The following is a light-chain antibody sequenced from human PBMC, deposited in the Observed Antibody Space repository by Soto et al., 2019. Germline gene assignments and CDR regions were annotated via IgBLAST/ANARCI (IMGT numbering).Light chain of an antibody. Sequence: QSVLTQPPSASGTPGQRVTISCSGSNSNIGSNTVNWYRQLPGTAPKLLIYSNNQRPSGVPHRFSGSRSGTSASLAISGLQSDDEADYYCAAWDDSLSGRVIFGGGTKLTVL. J-gene: IGLJ2*01. CDR1: NSNIGSNT. V-gene: IGLV1-44*01. CDR3: AAWDDSLSGRVI. CDR2: SNN.